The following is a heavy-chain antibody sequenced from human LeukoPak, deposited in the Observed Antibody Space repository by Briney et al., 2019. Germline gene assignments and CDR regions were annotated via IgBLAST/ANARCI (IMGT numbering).Heavy chain of an antibody. Sequence: SVKVSCKASGGTFSSHALSWVRQAPGRGLEWMGRIIPMFGVTNYAQNFQGRFTITADKSTTTVYMELTSLRSEDTAVYYCAGNPLGTEMLMGYYYYGMDVWGQGTTVTVSS. CDR2: IIPMFGVT. CDR3: AGNPLGTEMLMGYYYYGMDV. CDR1: GGTFSSHA. D-gene: IGHD3-16*01. V-gene: IGHV1-69*04. J-gene: IGHJ6*02.